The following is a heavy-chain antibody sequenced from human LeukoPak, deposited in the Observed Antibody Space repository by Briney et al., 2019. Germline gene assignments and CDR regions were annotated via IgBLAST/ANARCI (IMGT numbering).Heavy chain of an antibody. D-gene: IGHD3-22*01. CDR1: GFTFDDYA. J-gene: IGHJ4*02. CDR2: ISWNSGSI. V-gene: IGHV3-9*01. Sequence: PGRSLRLSCAASGFTFDDYAMHWVRQAPGKGLEWVSGISWNSGSIGYADSVKGRFTISRDNAKNSLYLQMNSLRAEDTAVYYRASHPRYYYDSSGDYWGQGTLVTVSS. CDR3: ASHPRYYYDSSGDY.